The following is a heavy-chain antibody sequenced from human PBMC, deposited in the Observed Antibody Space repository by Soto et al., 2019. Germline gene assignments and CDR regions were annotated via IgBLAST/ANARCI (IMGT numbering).Heavy chain of an antibody. Sequence: QVQLVESGGGVVQPGRSLRLSCAASGFTFSSYGMHWVRQAPGKGLEWVAVISYDGSNKYYADSVKGRFTISRDNSKNTLYLQMNRLGAEDTAVYYCAKVLYSSGWTDYYYYYGMDVWGQGTTVNVSS. J-gene: IGHJ6*02. CDR2: ISYDGSNK. CDR3: AKVLYSSGWTDYYYYYGMDV. D-gene: IGHD6-19*01. CDR1: GFTFSSYG. V-gene: IGHV3-30*18.